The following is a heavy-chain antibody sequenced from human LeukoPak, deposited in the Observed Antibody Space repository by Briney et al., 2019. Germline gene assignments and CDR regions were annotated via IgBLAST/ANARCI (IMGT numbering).Heavy chain of an antibody. V-gene: IGHV3-7*01. Sequence: GGSLRLSCVASGFTFSRYWMSWVRQAPGKGLEWVANINQDGSEKYYVDSVKGRFTISRDNADNSLYLQMNSLRAEDTAVYYCARTRPYYDSSLGFHHWGQGTLVTVSS. CDR2: INQDGSEK. CDR3: ARTRPYYDSSLGFHH. D-gene: IGHD3-22*01. CDR1: GFTFSRYW. J-gene: IGHJ1*01.